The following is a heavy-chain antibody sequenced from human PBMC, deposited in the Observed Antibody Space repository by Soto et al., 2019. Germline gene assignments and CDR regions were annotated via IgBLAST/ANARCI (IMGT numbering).Heavy chain of an antibody. J-gene: IGHJ5*02. D-gene: IGHD6-19*01. CDR2: MNPSTGNT. CDR1: GYTFTSYD. Sequence: QVQLVQSGAEVKKPGASVKVSCKASGYTFTSYDIIWERQATGQGLEWMSWMNPSTGNTDSAEKFQGRLTMTRNTSISTVYIELSSLSFEDTAVYYCARGRIIVAGGFDPWGQGTLVTVSS. CDR3: ARGRIIVAGGFDP. V-gene: IGHV1-8*01.